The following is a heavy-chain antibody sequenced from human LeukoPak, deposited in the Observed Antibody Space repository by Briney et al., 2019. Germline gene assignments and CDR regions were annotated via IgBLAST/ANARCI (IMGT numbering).Heavy chain of an antibody. V-gene: IGHV3-7*03. J-gene: IGHJ4*02. CDR1: GFTLSNYW. Sequence: GGSLRLSCAASGFTLSNYWVTWVRQAPGKGLEWVASIKQDGSEKYYVDSVKGRFTFSRDNAKNSLYLQMDSLRAEDTAVYYCARDKSAGADTGSSFYYWGQGALVTVSS. CDR2: IKQDGSEK. CDR3: ARDKSAGADTGSSFYY. D-gene: IGHD3-10*01.